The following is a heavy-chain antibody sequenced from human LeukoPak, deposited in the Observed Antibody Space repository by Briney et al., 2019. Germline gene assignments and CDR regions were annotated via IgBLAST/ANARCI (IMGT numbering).Heavy chain of an antibody. CDR1: GFTFRNYA. Sequence: GRSLRLSCAASGFTFRNYAMHWVRQAPGKGLEWLAVMSYDSIDKYYADSVKGRFTISRDSSKNTLSLQMNNLRVADTALYYCARDLGTEVAYWGQGTLVTVSS. J-gene: IGHJ4*02. CDR2: MSYDSIDK. CDR3: ARDLGTEVAY. V-gene: IGHV3-30-3*01.